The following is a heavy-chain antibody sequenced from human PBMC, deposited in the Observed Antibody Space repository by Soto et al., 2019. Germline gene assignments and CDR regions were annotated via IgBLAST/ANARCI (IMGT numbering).Heavy chain of an antibody. CDR1: GFSFSDYS. V-gene: IGHV3-48*02. D-gene: IGHD4-17*01. CDR2: VSSRRTIT. CDR3: VRHGYGDSFDH. Sequence: EVQLVESGGGLIQPGGSLRLSCTGSGFSFSDYSFNWIRQAPGKGLERISYVSSRRTITFYADSVKGRFTISRDNAKKSVYLQMNRLRNEDTAVYYCVRHGYGDSFDHWGRGTLVTVSS. J-gene: IGHJ4*02.